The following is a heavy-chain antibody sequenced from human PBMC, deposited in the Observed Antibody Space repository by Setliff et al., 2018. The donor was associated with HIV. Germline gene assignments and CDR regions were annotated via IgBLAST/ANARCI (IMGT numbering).Heavy chain of an antibody. D-gene: IGHD7-27*01. CDR2: IYWNGDE. CDR1: GFSLTPRGAS. V-gene: IGHV2-5*01. CDR3: AHGRTGIAPPDFDY. Sequence: ASGPYAVNPTQTLTLTCTFSGFSLTPRGASVGWIRQPPGRALEWLALIYWNGDERYSASLQGRLSIAKDTSRNQVVLTLTNMSPDDTATYFCAHGRTGIAPPDFDYWGPGSLVTSPQ. J-gene: IGHJ4*02.